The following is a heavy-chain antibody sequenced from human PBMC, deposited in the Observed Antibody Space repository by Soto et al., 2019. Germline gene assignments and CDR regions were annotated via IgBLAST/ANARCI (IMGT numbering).Heavy chain of an antibody. Sequence: GGSLRLSCAASGFTFSSYGMHWVRQAPGKGLEWVAVISYDGSNKNYADSVKGGFTISRDNSKNTLYLQMNSLRAEDTAVYYCAKDGVCSGGSCYNLPLPQMDAFDIWGQGTMVTVSS. CDR3: AKDGVCSGGSCYNLPLPQMDAFDI. CDR2: ISYDGSNK. V-gene: IGHV3-30*18. J-gene: IGHJ3*02. D-gene: IGHD2-15*01. CDR1: GFTFSSYG.